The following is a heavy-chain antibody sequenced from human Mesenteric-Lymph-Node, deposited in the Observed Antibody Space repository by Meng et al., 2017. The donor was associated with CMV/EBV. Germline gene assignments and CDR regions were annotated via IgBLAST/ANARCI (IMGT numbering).Heavy chain of an antibody. Sequence: GESLKISCAASGFTFSNNWMSWVRQAPGKGLEWVANIKQDGSAKSYVDSVKGRFTISRDNAENTLYLQMNSLRAEDTAVYYCAWLLGGAFDIWGQGTMVTVSS. CDR3: AWLLGGAFDI. V-gene: IGHV3-7*01. CDR2: IKQDGSAK. CDR1: GFTFSNNW. J-gene: IGHJ3*02. D-gene: IGHD5-18*01.